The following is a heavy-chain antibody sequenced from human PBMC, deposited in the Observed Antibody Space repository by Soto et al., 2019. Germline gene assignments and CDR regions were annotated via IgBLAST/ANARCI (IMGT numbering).Heavy chain of an antibody. V-gene: IGHV3-7*01. CDR3: ATEVWVYYDFWSGYSDY. CDR1: GFTFSSYW. CDR2: IKEDGSDM. Sequence: EVQLVESGGGLVQPGGSLRLSCAASGFTFSSYWMSWVRQAPGKGLEWVANIKEDGSDMYYVDSVKGRFTISRDNAKNTLYLKITSMRAEDTAVYYCATEVWVYYDFWSGYSDYWGQGTLVTVSS. D-gene: IGHD3-3*01. J-gene: IGHJ4*02.